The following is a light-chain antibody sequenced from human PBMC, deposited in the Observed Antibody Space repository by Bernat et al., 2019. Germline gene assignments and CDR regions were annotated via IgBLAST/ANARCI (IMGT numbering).Light chain of an antibody. CDR2: KVS. Sequence: RVTITCQASQDISGWLAWFQQKPGKAPKPLIYKVSTLESGVPSRFSGSGSGTDFTLTISSLQTEDLATYYCKQYGGAPYNFGQGTKVDSK. V-gene: IGKV1-5*03. CDR3: KQYGGAPYN. J-gene: IGKJ2*01. CDR1: QDISGW.